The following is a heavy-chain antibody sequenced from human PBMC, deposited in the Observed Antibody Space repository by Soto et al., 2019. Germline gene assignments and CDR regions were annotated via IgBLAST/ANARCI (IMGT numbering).Heavy chain of an antibody. Sequence: HPGGSLRLSCAASGFTVSNSYMTWVRQAPGKGLEWASIIYSGGNTYYADSVKGRFTISRDNSRNTLYLQMNSLRAEDTAVYYCAREFWSAPARTFDYWGQGTLVTVSS. CDR1: GFTVSNSY. V-gene: IGHV3-66*01. CDR3: AREFWSAPARTFDY. CDR2: IYSGGNT. J-gene: IGHJ4*02. D-gene: IGHD3-3*01.